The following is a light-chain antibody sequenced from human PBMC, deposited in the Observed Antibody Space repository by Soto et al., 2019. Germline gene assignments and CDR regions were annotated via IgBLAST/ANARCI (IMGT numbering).Light chain of an antibody. Sequence: ETVMTKSPATLSVSPGEIATLSCRASQTVSSNLAWYQQKPGQAPRLLIYDASTRATGIPVRFRGSGSGTEFTLTISSLQSEDSAVYYCHQYNNWLALTCGGGTKVDIK. J-gene: IGKJ4*01. CDR3: HQYNNWLALT. CDR1: QTVSSN. V-gene: IGKV3-15*01. CDR2: DAS.